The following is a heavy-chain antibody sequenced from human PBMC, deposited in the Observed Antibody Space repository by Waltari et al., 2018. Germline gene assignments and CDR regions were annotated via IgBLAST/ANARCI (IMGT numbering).Heavy chain of an antibody. CDR1: GFTVSSNY. Sequence: EVQLVESGGGLIQPGGSLRLTCAASGFTVSSNYMSWVRQAPGKGMEWVSVIDSGGRTDDADSVKGRFTISRDNSKNTLYLQMNSLRAEDTAVYYCARVPLKARRGDNWYFDLWGRGTLVTVSS. CDR2: IDSGGRT. J-gene: IGHJ2*01. CDR3: ARVPLKARRGDNWYFDL. D-gene: IGHD2-21*02. V-gene: IGHV3-53*01.